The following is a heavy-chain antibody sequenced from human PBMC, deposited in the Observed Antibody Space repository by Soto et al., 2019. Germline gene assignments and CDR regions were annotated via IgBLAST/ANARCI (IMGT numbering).Heavy chain of an antibody. CDR1: GFTFDDYA. Sequence: EVQLVESGGGLVQPGRSLRLSCAASGFTFDDYAMHWVRQAPGKGLEWVSGISWNSGSIGYADSVKGRFTISRDNAKNSLYLQMNSLRAEDTALYYCAKDISTITHDAFDIWGQGTMVTVSS. D-gene: IGHD1-20*01. CDR3: AKDISTITHDAFDI. V-gene: IGHV3-9*01. J-gene: IGHJ3*02. CDR2: ISWNSGSI.